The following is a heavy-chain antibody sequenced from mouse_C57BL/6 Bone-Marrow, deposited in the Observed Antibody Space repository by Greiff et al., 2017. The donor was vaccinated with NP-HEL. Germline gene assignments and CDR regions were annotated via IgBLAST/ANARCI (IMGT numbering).Heavy chain of an antibody. V-gene: IGHV14-4*01. J-gene: IGHJ2*01. CDR1: GFNIKDDY. CDR2: IDPENGDT. Sequence: EVKLQQSGAELVRPGASVKLSCTASGFNIKDDYMHWVRQRPEQGLEWIGWIDPENGDTEYVSKFPGQVTITANTSTIPAYLQLSSLTSENTAVYYCTTALFDYWGQGTTLTVSS. CDR3: TTALFDY.